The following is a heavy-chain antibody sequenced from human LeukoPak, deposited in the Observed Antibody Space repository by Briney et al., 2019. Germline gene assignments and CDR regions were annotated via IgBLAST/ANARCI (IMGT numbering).Heavy chain of an antibody. D-gene: IGHD6-19*01. V-gene: IGHV1-2*02. Sequence: ASVKVSCKASGYTFTGYYMHWVRQAPGQGLEWMGWINPNSGGTNYAQKFQGRVTMTRDTSISTAYMELSRLRAEDTAVYYCARAASSGGWYESLRQWVEYYYYYYMDVWGKGTTVTVSS. CDR2: INPNSGGT. J-gene: IGHJ6*03. CDR1: GYTFTGYY. CDR3: ARAASSGGWYESLRQWVEYYYYYYMDV.